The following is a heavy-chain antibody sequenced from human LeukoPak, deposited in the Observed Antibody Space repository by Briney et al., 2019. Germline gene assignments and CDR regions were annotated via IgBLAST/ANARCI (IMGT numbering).Heavy chain of an antibody. J-gene: IGHJ4*02. Sequence: GGSLRLSCAASGFTFSDYYMSWIRQAPGKGLEWVSYISSSSSHTNYADSVKGRFTISRDNAKNSLYLQMNSLRAEDTAVYYCARDLDGDRGSGADYWGQGTLVTASS. CDR2: ISSSSSHT. D-gene: IGHD4-17*01. CDR1: GFTFSDYY. V-gene: IGHV3-11*06. CDR3: ARDLDGDRGSGADY.